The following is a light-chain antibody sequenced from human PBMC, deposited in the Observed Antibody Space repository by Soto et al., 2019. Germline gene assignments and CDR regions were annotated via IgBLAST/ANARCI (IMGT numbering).Light chain of an antibody. V-gene: IGLV2-11*01. Sequence: QSVLTQPRSVSGSPGQSVTISCTGTSSDVGGYNYVSWYQQHPGKAPKLMIYDVTTRPSGVPDRFSGSKSGNTASLTIYGLQAEDEDDYYCCSHAGSSAVFGTGTKATVL. CDR1: SSDVGGYNY. CDR3: CSHAGSSAV. J-gene: IGLJ1*01. CDR2: DVT.